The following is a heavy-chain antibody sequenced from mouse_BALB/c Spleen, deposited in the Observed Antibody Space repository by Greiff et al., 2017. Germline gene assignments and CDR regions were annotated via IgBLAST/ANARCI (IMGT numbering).Heavy chain of an antibody. V-gene: IGHV1-62-2*01. CDR1: GYTFTEYI. Sequence: QVQLQQSGAELVKPGASVKLSCKASGYTFTEYIIHWVKQRSGQGLEWIGWFYPGSGSIKYNEKFKDKATLTADKSSSTVYMELSRLTSEDSAVYCWARDEDERSGNYVAGVAYWGQGTLVTVSA. J-gene: IGHJ3*01. CDR3: ARDEDERSGNYVAGVAY. CDR2: FYPGSGSI. D-gene: IGHD2-1*01.